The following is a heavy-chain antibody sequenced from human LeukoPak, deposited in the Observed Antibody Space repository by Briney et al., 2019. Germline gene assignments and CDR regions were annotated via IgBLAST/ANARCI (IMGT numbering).Heavy chain of an antibody. CDR3: ARDGGTRLKYSYGYGDY. CDR1: GFTFSSYE. Sequence: GGSLRLSCAASGFTFSSYEMNRVRQAPGKGLEWVSYISSSGDTIHYADSVKGRFTISRDNAKNSLYLQMNSLRAEDTAVYYCARDGGTRLKYSYGYGDYWGQGTLVTVSS. J-gene: IGHJ4*02. D-gene: IGHD5-18*01. CDR2: ISSSGDTI. V-gene: IGHV3-48*03.